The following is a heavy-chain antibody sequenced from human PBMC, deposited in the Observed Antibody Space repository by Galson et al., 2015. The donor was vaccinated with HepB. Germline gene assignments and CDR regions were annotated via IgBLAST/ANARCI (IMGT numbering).Heavy chain of an antibody. CDR2: IIPIFGTA. CDR1: GGTFSSYA. J-gene: IGHJ4*02. CDR3: ARERNYGGNSGLVDY. Sequence: SVKVSCKASGGTFSSYAISWVRQAPGQGLEWMGGIIPIFGTANYAQKFQGRVTITADESTSTAYMELSSLRSEDTAVYYCARERNYGGNSGLVDYWGQGTLVTVSS. V-gene: IGHV1-69*13. D-gene: IGHD4-23*01.